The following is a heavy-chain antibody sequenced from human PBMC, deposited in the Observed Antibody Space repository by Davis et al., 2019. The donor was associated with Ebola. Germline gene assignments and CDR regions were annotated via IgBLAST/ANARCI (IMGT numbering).Heavy chain of an antibody. J-gene: IGHJ6*04. CDR3: GRAYSSSYGMDV. CDR1: GYTITRYA. CDR2: IDAGNGNT. Sequence: AASVKVSYKASGYTITRYAMQWVRQAPGQGLEWMGWIDAGNGNTKYSQKFQGRVTITRDRSANTGYMELSSLRSEDTAVYYCGRAYSSSYGMDVWGKGTTVTVSS. D-gene: IGHD6-13*01. V-gene: IGHV1-3*01.